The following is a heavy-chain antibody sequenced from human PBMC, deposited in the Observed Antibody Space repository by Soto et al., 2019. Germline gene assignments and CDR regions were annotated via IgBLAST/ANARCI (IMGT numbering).Heavy chain of an antibody. D-gene: IGHD4-17*01. CDR3: ARDNDGDYGGGWFDP. Sequence: QVQLVQSGAEVKKPGSSVKVSCKASGGTFSSYAISWVRQAPGQGLEWMGGIIPIFGTANYAQKFQGGVTSTADQSTSTDYMELGSLRSEDTAVYYCARDNDGDYGGGWFDPWGQGTLVTFSS. J-gene: IGHJ5*02. CDR1: GGTFSSYA. V-gene: IGHV1-69*12. CDR2: IIPIFGTA.